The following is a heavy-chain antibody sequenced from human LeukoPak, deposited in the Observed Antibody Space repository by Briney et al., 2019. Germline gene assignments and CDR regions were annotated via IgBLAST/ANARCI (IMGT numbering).Heavy chain of an antibody. CDR3: TRYNNDHLDY. J-gene: IGHJ4*02. V-gene: IGHV3-33*01. D-gene: IGHD1-14*01. Sequence: QTGGSLRLSCAGSGFTFGGYGMHWFRQTPGKGLEWVAVIAYDGSRAFYADSVKGRFTISRDNSKNTMSVQMDDLRAEDTAVYYCTRYNNDHLDYWGQGTLATVSS. CDR2: IAYDGSRA. CDR1: GFTFGGYG.